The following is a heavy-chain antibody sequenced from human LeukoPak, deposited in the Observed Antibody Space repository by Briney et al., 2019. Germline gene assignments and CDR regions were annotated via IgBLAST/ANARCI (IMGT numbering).Heavy chain of an antibody. CDR1: GFTFSSYE. Sequence: GGSLRLSCAASGFTFSSYEMNWVRQAPGKGLEWVSYISSSSSTIYYADSVKGRFTISRDNAKNSLYLQMNSLRAEDTAVYYCARVLHRRNYDSSVYYGYWGQGTLVTVSS. J-gene: IGHJ4*02. CDR3: ARVLHRRNYDSSVYYGY. CDR2: ISSSSSTI. D-gene: IGHD3-22*01. V-gene: IGHV3-48*03.